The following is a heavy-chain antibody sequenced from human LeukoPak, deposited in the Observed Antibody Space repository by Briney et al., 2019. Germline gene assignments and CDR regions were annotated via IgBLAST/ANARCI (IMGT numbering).Heavy chain of an antibody. V-gene: IGHV3-53*01. Sequence: GGSLRLSCAASGFTFSTHAMSWVRQAPGKGLEWVSVIYSGGSTYYADSVKGRFTISRDNSKNTLYLQMNGLRAEDTAVYYCARDGPYYFDYWGQGALVTVSS. J-gene: IGHJ4*02. CDR2: IYSGGST. CDR3: ARDGPYYFDY. CDR1: GFTFSTHA.